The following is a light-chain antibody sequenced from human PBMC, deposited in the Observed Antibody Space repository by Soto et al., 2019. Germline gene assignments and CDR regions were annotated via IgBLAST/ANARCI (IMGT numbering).Light chain of an antibody. CDR3: AAWDDSLHGWV. CDR1: SSNIGSIT. CDR2: NNN. Sequence: QAVVTQPPSASGTPGQRVTISCSGSSSNIGSITVNWYQQLPGTAPKLLIYNNNQRPSGVPDRFPGSKSGTSASLAISGLQSEDEGDYYCAAWDDSLHGWVFGGGTKLTVL. J-gene: IGLJ3*02. V-gene: IGLV1-44*01.